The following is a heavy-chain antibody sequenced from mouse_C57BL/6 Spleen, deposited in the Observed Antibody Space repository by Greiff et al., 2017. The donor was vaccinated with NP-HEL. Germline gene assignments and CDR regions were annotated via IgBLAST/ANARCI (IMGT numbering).Heavy chain of an antibody. D-gene: IGHD2-13*01. CDR3: ARERIYCGAFAY. Sequence: VQLQQSGPELVKPGASVKIPCKASGYTFTDYNMDWVKQSHGKSLEWIGDINPNNGGTIYNQKFKGKATLTVDKSSSTAYMELRSLTSEDTAVYYCARERIYCGAFAYWGQGTLVTVSA. CDR1: GYTFTDYN. J-gene: IGHJ3*01. CDR2: INPNNGGT. V-gene: IGHV1-18*01.